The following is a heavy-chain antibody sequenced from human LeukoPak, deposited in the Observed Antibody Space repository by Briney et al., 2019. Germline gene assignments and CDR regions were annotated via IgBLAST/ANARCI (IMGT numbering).Heavy chain of an antibody. CDR3: ARGGSGWYLDY. J-gene: IGHJ4*02. V-gene: IGHV3-64*02. CDR2: INGNGGSS. D-gene: IGHD6-19*01. CDR1: GLIFSSYA. Sequence: SGGSLRLSCAASGLIFSSYAMHWVRQAPGKGLEYVSAINGNGGSSYYADSVKGRFTISRDNSKNTLYLQMGSLRAEDMAVYYCARGGSGWYLDYWGQGTLVTVSS.